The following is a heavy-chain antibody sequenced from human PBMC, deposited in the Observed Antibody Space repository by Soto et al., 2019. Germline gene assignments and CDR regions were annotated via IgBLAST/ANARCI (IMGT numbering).Heavy chain of an antibody. CDR1: GITFSSYA. Sequence: GASVKVSCKASGITFSSYAMHWGRQAPGQRLEWMGWINAGNGDTRYSQIFQGRVTLTRDTSASTVYLDLSSLRSEDTAIYYCARAISGYVTWGQGTLVTVSS. D-gene: IGHD5-12*01. J-gene: IGHJ5*02. CDR2: INAGNGDT. V-gene: IGHV1-3*01. CDR3: ARAISGYVT.